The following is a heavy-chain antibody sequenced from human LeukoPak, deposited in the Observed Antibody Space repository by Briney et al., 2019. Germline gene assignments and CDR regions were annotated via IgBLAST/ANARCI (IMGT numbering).Heavy chain of an antibody. CDR3: ARGIVSGAFDI. Sequence: GRSLRLSCAASGFTFSSYAMHWVRQAPGKGLEWVAVISYDGSNEYYADSVKGRFTISRDNSKNTLYLQMNSLRAEDTAVYYCARGIVSGAFDIWGQGTMVTVSS. CDR2: ISYDGSNE. V-gene: IGHV3-30-3*01. CDR1: GFTFSSYA. D-gene: IGHD2/OR15-2a*01. J-gene: IGHJ3*02.